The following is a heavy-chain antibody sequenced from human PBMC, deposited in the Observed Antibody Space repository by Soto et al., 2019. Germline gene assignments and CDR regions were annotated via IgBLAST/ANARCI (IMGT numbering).Heavy chain of an antibody. J-gene: IGHJ3*02. CDR3: ARDRYCSGGSCYSHDAFDI. CDR2: FDPEVGET. D-gene: IGHD2-15*01. V-gene: IGHV1-24*01. Sequence: ASLKVSCKISGYTLNELSMHWVRHAPGKGLEWMGSFDPEVGETIYAQKFQGRVTITEDKSTGTAYMELSSLRSEDTAVYYCARDRYCSGGSCYSHDAFDIWGQGTMVTVSS. CDR1: GYTLNELS.